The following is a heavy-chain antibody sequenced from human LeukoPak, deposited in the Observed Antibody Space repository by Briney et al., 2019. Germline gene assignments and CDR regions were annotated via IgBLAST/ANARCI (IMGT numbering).Heavy chain of an antibody. CDR2: IYYSGST. CDR1: GGSISSYY. CDR3: ASLTTADAFDI. V-gene: IGHV4-59*01. J-gene: IGHJ3*02. D-gene: IGHD3-22*01. Sequence: SETLSLTCTVSGGSISSYYWSWVRQPPGKGLEWIGYIYYSGSTNYNPSLKSRVTISVDTSKNQFSLKLSSVTAADTAVFYCASLTTADAFDIWGQGTMVTVSS.